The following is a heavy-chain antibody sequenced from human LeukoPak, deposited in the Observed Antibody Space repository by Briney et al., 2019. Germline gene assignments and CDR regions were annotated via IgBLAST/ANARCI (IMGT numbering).Heavy chain of an antibody. CDR2: INPNSGDT. J-gene: IGHJ4*02. V-gene: IGHV1-2*02. D-gene: IGHD3-3*01. Sequence: ASVKVSCKASGYTFTSYYIHWLRQAPGHGLEWMGWINPNSGDTNFAQKFQGRVTVTGDTSINTAYMELSSLRSDDTAVYYCARDLGFNPIFGVVTHRGGDYWGQGTLVTVSS. CDR3: ARDLGFNPIFGVVTHRGGDY. CDR1: GYTFTSYY.